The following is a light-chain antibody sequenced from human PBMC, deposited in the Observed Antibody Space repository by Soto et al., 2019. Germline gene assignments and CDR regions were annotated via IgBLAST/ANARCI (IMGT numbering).Light chain of an antibody. Sequence: DIQMTQAPSTLSASVGYRVTSTSRASQGISRGLAWYQQKPGKAPKLLLYDTSSLESGVPLRFSGSGSGTEFTLTISSLQPDDFATYYCQQYNSYSWTFGQGTKVEIK. CDR3: QQYNSYSWT. V-gene: IGKV1-5*01. J-gene: IGKJ1*01. CDR1: QGISRG. CDR2: DTS.